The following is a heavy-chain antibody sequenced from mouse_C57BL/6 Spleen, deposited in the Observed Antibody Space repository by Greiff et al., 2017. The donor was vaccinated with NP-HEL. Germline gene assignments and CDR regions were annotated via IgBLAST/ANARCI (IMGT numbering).Heavy chain of an antibody. CDR1: GYAFSSYW. CDR2: IYPGDGDT. J-gene: IGHJ1*03. Sequence: QVQLQQSGAELVKPGASVKISCKASGYAFSSYWMNWVKQRPGKGLEWIGQIYPGDGDTNYNGKFKGKATLTADKSSSTAYMQLSSLTSEDSAVYFCARGGLTGTYFDVWGTGTTVTVSS. D-gene: IGHD4-1*01. CDR3: ARGGLTGTYFDV. V-gene: IGHV1-80*01.